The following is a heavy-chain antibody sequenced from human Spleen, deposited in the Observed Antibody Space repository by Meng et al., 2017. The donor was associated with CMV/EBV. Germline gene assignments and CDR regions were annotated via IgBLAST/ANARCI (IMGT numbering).Heavy chain of an antibody. CDR2: IGASGGTT. CDR1: GFSFSTYA. D-gene: IGHD3-3*01. Sequence: SGFSFSTYAMSWVRQAPGKGLEWVSSIGASGGTTHYADSVKGRFTISRDNSKNTLYLQMSSVRADDTAVYYCAKSYYDFWSGYFDYWGQGTLVTVSS. CDR3: AKSYYDFWSGYFDY. V-gene: IGHV3-23*01. J-gene: IGHJ4*02.